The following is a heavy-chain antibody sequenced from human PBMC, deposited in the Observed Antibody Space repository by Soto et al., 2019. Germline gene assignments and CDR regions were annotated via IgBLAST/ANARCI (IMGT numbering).Heavy chain of an antibody. V-gene: IGHV4-39*01. CDR2: IYSGGST. Sequence: SETLSLTCTVSGYSISSSNYYWGWIRQPPGKGLEWIGTIYSGGSTYYNPSLKSRVTISVDTSKSQFSLKLNSVTAADTAVYYCARHVYSYGYNYWAQGTLVTVSS. CDR1: GYSISSSNYY. CDR3: ARHVYSYGYNY. D-gene: IGHD5-18*01. J-gene: IGHJ4*02.